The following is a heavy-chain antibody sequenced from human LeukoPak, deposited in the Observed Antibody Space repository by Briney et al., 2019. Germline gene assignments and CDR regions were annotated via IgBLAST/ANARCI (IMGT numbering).Heavy chain of an antibody. CDR1: GFTFSSYS. J-gene: IGHJ4*02. CDR2: ISSSSSTI. D-gene: IGHD4-17*01. Sequence: GGSLRLSCAASGFTFSSYSMTWVRQAPGKGLEWVSYISSSSSTIYYADSVKGRFTISRDNAKNSLYLQMNSLRAEDTAVYYCARASSGYGDYGPDGIYYFDYWGQGTLVTVSS. V-gene: IGHV3-48*01. CDR3: ARASSGYGDYGPDGIYYFDY.